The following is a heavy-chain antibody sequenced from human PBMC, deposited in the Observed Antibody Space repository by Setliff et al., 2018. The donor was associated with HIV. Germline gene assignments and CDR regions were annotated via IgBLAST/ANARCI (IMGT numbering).Heavy chain of an antibody. CDR3: ARSFSRSEKFLLDY. Sequence: SETLSLTCAVYGGSFSGYYWSWIRQPPGKRLEWIGEIIHSENINYNPSLKSRVTISMDTSKSQFSLEVSSVTAADTAVYYCARSFSRSEKFLLDYWGQGALVTVS. CDR1: GGSFSGYY. D-gene: IGHD2-15*01. J-gene: IGHJ4*02. CDR2: IIHSENI. V-gene: IGHV4-34*12.